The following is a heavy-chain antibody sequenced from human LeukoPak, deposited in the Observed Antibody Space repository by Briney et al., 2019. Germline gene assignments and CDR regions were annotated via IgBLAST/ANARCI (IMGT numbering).Heavy chain of an antibody. V-gene: IGHV1-46*01. CDR1: GFTFTSYY. Sequence: ASVKVSCKASGFTFTSYYMHWVRQAPGQWLEWMGIINPSGGSTNYAQMFQGRVTMTRDTSTSTAYMELSSLRSEDTAVYYCARGQTTTMVIQHFDYWGQGTLVTVSS. D-gene: IGHD5-18*01. CDR2: INPSGGST. J-gene: IGHJ4*02. CDR3: ARGQTTTMVIQHFDY.